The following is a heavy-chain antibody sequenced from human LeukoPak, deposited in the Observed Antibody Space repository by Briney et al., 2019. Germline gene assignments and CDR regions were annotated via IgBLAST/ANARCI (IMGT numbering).Heavy chain of an antibody. J-gene: IGHJ4*02. D-gene: IGHD4-23*01. CDR2: IWYDGSNK. Sequence: PGGSLRLSCAASGFTFSSYGMHWVRQAPGKGLEWVAVIWYDGSNKYYADSVKGRFTISRDNSKNTLYLQMNSLRAEDTAVYYCAKVQYGGNFNPPDYWGQGTLVTGSS. V-gene: IGHV3-33*06. CDR3: AKVQYGGNFNPPDY. CDR1: GFTFSSYG.